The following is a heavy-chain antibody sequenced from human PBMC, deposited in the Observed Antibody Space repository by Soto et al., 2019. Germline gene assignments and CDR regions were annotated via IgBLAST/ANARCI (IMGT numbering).Heavy chain of an antibody. D-gene: IGHD2-15*01. CDR1: GYTFNDYG. V-gene: IGHV1-18*01. CDR3: ARCYCSVGSCYTCWHFDL. J-gene: IGHJ2*01. Sequence: QVQLVQSGAEVKKPGASVRVSCKASGYTFNDYGISWVRQAPGQGLEWMGWIGPYEGVTNHAQTFQGTVTMTVDTSTTTADMELRSLRSDDTALYYCARCYCSVGSCYTCWHFDLWGPGTLVTVTA. CDR2: IGPYEGVT.